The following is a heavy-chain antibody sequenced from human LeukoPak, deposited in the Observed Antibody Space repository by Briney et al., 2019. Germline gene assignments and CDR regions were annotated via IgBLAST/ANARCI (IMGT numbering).Heavy chain of an antibody. Sequence: QPGGSLRLSCAASGFTFSDYAMTWVRQAPGRGLEWVSGISSSGVRTYYADSVQGRFTSSRHNSGNTLYLQMNSLRAEDTALYYCARDWSRSVTSSHFQHWGQGTLVVVS. CDR1: GFTFSDYA. D-gene: IGHD3-3*01. CDR2: ISSSGVRT. V-gene: IGHV3-23*01. J-gene: IGHJ1*01. CDR3: ARDWSRSVTSSHFQH.